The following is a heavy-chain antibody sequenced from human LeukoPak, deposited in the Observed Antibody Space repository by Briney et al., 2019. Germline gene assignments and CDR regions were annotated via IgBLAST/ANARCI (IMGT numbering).Heavy chain of an antibody. D-gene: IGHD3-22*01. Sequence: PGGSLRLSCAASGFTFSSYAMNWVRQAPGKGPVWVSRIRSDGSSTSYADSVKGRFTISRDNAKNTLYLQTNNLRAEDTAVYYCAREQGYYSVPGYWGQGTLVTVSS. CDR1: GFTFSSYA. CDR3: AREQGYYSVPGY. V-gene: IGHV3-74*01. CDR2: IRSDGSST. J-gene: IGHJ4*02.